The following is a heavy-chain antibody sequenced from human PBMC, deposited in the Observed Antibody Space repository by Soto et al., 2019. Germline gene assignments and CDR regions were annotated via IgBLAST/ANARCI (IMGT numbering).Heavy chain of an antibody. CDR1: GGSISSGGSY. CDR2: IYYSGST. V-gene: IGHV4-31*03. CDR3: ARDNTRLERVFDY. D-gene: IGHD1-1*01. J-gene: IGHJ4*02. Sequence: QVQLQESGPGLVKPSQTLSLTCTVSGGSISSGGSYWSWIRQHPGKGLEWIGYIYYSGSTYYNPSLKVRVTISVDTSKNQFSLKLSSVTAADTAVYDCARDNTRLERVFDYWGQGTLVTVSS.